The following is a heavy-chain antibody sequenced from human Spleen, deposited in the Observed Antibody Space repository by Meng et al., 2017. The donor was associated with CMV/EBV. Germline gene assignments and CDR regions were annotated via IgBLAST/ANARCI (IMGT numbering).Heavy chain of an antibody. J-gene: IGHJ4*02. CDR3: ARAGVGAASAFDY. V-gene: IGHV1-2*02. CDR1: GYTFTGYY. D-gene: IGHD1-26*01. CDR2: ANPNSGGT. Sequence: ASVKVSCKASGYTFTGYYMHWLRQAPGQGLEWMGWANPNSGGTNYAQNFQGRVTMTRDTSINTVYMELSSLRSDDTAVYYCARAGVGAASAFDYWGQGTLVTVSS.